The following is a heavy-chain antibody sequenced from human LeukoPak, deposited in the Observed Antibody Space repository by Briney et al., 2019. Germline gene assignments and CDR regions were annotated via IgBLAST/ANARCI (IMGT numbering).Heavy chain of an antibody. CDR1: GYSFIGYY. D-gene: IGHD3-10*01. J-gene: IGHJ4*02. Sequence: EASVKVSCKASGYSFIGYYMHWVRQAPGQGLEWMGWIKSNSGGTHYAQKFQGRVTMTRDTSITTAYMELSSLRSEDTAVYYCARGFYGSGSYYVVYWGQGTLVTVSS. CDR2: IKSNSGGT. V-gene: IGHV1-2*02. CDR3: ARGFYGSGSYYVVY.